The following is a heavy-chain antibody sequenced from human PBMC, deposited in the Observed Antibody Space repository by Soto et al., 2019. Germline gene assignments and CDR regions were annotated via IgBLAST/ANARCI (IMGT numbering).Heavy chain of an antibody. J-gene: IGHJ4*02. D-gene: IGHD7-27*01. Sequence: GGALILSVTASWFTFISYALMWVRQAPGKGLEWVSSISGSGGSTYYADSVKGRVTISRDNSKNTLYLQMNSLRAEDTAVYYCARSNWGYDYWGQGTLVTVSS. V-gene: IGHV3-23*01. CDR2: ISGSGGST. CDR1: WFTFISYA. CDR3: ARSNWGYDY.